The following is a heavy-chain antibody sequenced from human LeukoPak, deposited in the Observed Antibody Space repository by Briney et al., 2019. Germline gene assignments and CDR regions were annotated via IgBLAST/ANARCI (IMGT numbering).Heavy chain of an antibody. CDR3: ARVYDSSGNDY. CDR2: INHSGST. CDR1: GGSFSGYY. Sequence: PSETLSLTCAVYGGSFSGYYWSWIRQPPGKGLEWIGEINHSGSTNYNPSLKSRVTISADTSKNQFSLKLSSVTAADTAVYYCARVYDSSGNDYWGQGTLVTVSS. D-gene: IGHD3-22*01. J-gene: IGHJ4*02. V-gene: IGHV4-34*01.